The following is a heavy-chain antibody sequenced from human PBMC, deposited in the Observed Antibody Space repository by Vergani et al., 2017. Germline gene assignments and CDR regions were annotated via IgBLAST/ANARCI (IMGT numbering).Heavy chain of an antibody. J-gene: IGHJ3*02. V-gene: IGHV4-4*07. Sequence: QVQLQESGPGLVKPSETLSLTCTVSGGSISSYYWSWIRQPAGKGLEWIGRIYTSGSTNYNPSLKSRVTMSVDTSKNQFSLKLSSVTAADTAVYYCARDHSYYYDSSGYYSRRAFDIWGQGTMVTVSS. CDR3: ARDHSYYYDSSGYYSRRAFDI. CDR1: GGSISSYY. D-gene: IGHD3-22*01. CDR2: IYTSGST.